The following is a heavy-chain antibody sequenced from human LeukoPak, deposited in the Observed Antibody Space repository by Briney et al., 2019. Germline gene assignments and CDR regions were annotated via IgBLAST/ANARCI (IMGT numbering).Heavy chain of an antibody. D-gene: IGHD1-26*01. CDR2: IYYSGST. J-gene: IGHJ4*02. Sequence: PSETLSLTCTVSGGSISSSSYYWGWIRQPPGKGLEWIGSIYYSGSTNYNPSLKSRVTISVDTSKNQFSLKLSSVTAADTAVYYCASHTADKGSYSYFFYWGQGTLVTVSS. V-gene: IGHV4-39*07. CDR3: ASHTADKGSYSYFFY. CDR1: GGSISSSSYY.